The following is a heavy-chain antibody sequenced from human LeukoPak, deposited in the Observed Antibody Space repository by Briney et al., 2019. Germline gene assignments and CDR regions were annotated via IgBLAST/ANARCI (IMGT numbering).Heavy chain of an antibody. V-gene: IGHV3-7*01. D-gene: IGHD2-15*01. CDR1: GFTFSTSW. J-gene: IGHJ3*02. Sequence: GGSLRLSCAASGFTFSTSWMTWVRQAPGKGLEWVASINQDGGEIHYVDSVKGRFTISRDNAKNSLYLQMNSLRAEDTAVYYCARDGEYCSGGSCYFGAFDIWGQGTMVTVSS. CDR2: INQDGGEI. CDR3: ARDGEYCSGGSCYFGAFDI.